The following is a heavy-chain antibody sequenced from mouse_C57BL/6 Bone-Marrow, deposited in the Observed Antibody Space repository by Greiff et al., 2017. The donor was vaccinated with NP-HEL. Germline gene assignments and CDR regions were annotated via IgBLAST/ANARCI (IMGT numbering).Heavy chain of an antibody. CDR1: GYTFTSYW. CDR2: IHPNSGST. Sequence: QVQLQQPGAELVKPGASVKLSCKASGYTFTSYWMHWVKQRPGQGLEWIGMIHPNSGSTNYNEKFKSKATLTVDKSSSTAYMQLSSLTSEDSAVYYCVRREPTTVVATPLDYWGQGTTLTVSS. J-gene: IGHJ2*01. V-gene: IGHV1-64*01. CDR3: VRREPTTVVATPLDY. D-gene: IGHD1-1*01.